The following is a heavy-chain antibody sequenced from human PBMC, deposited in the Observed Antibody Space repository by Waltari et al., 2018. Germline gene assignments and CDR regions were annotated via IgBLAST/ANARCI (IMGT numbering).Heavy chain of an antibody. CDR3: ARDQWFAFDI. D-gene: IGHD3-22*01. J-gene: IGHJ3*02. Sequence: EVQLVESGGGLVQPGGSLRLSCAASGFTLRSYWMSWVRQAPGKGLEGVANIMTDGSEEYYVDSVRCRFTISRDNAKNSLFRQMNSLRPEDTAVYYCARDQWFAFDIWGQGTMVTVSS. CDR1: GFTLRSYW. V-gene: IGHV3-7*01. CDR2: IMTDGSEE.